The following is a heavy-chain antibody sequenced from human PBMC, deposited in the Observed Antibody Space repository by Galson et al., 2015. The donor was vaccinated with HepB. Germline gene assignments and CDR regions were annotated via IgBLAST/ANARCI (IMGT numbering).Heavy chain of an antibody. Sequence: QSGAEVKKPGESLKISCKASGYTFTSYDINWVRQATGQGLEWMGWMNPNSGNTGYAQKFQGSVTMTRNTSIGTAYMELSSLRSEDTAVYYCARAHRPTIFGVVIPSSYYYYYMDVWGKGTTVTVPS. CDR1: GYTFTSYD. J-gene: IGHJ6*03. CDR2: MNPNSGNT. CDR3: ARAHRPTIFGVVIPSSYYYYYMDV. D-gene: IGHD3-3*01. V-gene: IGHV1-8*01.